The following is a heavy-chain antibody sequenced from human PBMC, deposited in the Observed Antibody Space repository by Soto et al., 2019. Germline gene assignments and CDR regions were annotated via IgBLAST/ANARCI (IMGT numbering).Heavy chain of an antibody. CDR3: ARGSWDDVSGHYYMDV. D-gene: IGHD1-1*01. CDR2: TYYRSKWYN. V-gene: IGHV6-1*01. Sequence: QVQLQQPGPGLVKPSQTLSLTCDISGDSVSSNRAGWKWIRQTPSRGLEWLGRTYYRSKWYNNYAVSVNSRVSVNPDTAKNQFSLQLNPVTPEDTAVYYCARGSWDDVSGHYYMDVWGKGTTVTVSS. J-gene: IGHJ6*03. CDR1: GDSVSSNRAG.